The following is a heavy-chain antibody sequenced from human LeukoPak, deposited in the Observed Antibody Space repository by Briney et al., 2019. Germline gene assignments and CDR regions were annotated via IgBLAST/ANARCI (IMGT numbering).Heavy chain of an antibody. D-gene: IGHD6-13*01. Sequence: GGSLRLSCAASGFTFSSYWMSWVRQAPGKGLEWVANIKQGGSEKYYVDSVKGRFTISRDNAKNSLYLQMNSLRAEDTAVYYCASYSSSWSSMYYYYGMDVWGQGTTVTVSS. V-gene: IGHV3-7*01. CDR2: IKQGGSEK. CDR1: GFTFSSYW. CDR3: ASYSSSWSSMYYYYGMDV. J-gene: IGHJ6*02.